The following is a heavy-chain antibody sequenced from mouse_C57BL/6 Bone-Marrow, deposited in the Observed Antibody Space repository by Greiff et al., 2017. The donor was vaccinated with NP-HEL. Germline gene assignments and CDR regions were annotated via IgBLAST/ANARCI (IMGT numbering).Heavy chain of an antibody. V-gene: IGHV1-53*01. CDR3: ARLGADDGLGPDAMDY. J-gene: IGHJ4*01. CDR2: INPSNGGT. Sequence: QVQLQQPGTELVKPGASVKLSCKASGYTFTSYWMHWVKQRPGQGLEWIGNINPSNGGTNYNEKFKSKATLTVDKSSSTAYMQLSRLTSEDSAVYYCARLGADDGLGPDAMDYWGQGTSVTVSS. D-gene: IGHD2-3*01. CDR1: GYTFTSYW.